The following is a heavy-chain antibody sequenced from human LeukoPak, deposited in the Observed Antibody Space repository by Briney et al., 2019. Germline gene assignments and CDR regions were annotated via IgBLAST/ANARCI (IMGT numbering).Heavy chain of an antibody. CDR1: GFTFSSYA. Sequence: PGRSLRHSRAASGFTFSSYAMHWVRQAPGKGGEWVAVISYDGSNKYYVDSVKGRFTISRDNSKNTLYLQMNSLRAEDTAVYYCARALLGSSWTGNWFDPWGQGTLVTVSS. CDR3: ARALLGSSWTGNWFDP. V-gene: IGHV3-30*04. D-gene: IGHD6-13*01. J-gene: IGHJ5*02. CDR2: ISYDGSNK.